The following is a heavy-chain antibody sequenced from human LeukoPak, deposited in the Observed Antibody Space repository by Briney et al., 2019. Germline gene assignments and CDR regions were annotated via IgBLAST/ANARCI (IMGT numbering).Heavy chain of an antibody. CDR1: GYTFTGYY. CDR3: ARKLQSRRNLFDP. D-gene: IGHD4-11*01. J-gene: IGHJ5*02. CDR2: INPNSGGT. Sequence: ASVKVSCKASGYTFTGYYMHGVRQAPGQGLERMGWINPNSGGTTYAHKFQGRVTITRDTSISTAYMELSRLRSHDTAVYYCARKLQSRRNLFDPWGQGTLVTVSS. V-gene: IGHV1-2*07.